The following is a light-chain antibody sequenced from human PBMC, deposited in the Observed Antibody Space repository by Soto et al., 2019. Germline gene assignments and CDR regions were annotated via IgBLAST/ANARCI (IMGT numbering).Light chain of an antibody. CDR3: QQRSNWL. V-gene: IGKV3-11*01. Sequence: ENVLTQSPATLSLSPGETATLSCRASQSVSTYLAWYQQKPGQAPRLLIYDASNRATGIPARFSGSGSGTDFTLTISSLEPEDFAVYYCQQRSNWLFGGGTKVEIK. J-gene: IGKJ4*01. CDR2: DAS. CDR1: QSVSTY.